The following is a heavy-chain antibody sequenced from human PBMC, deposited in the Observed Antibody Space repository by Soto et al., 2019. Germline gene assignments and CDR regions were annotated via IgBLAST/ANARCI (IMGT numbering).Heavy chain of an antibody. J-gene: IGHJ6*02. CDR1: GFPFSSYG. D-gene: IGHD3-16*01. Sequence: PGGSLRLSCAASGFPFSSYGMHWVRQAPGEGLEWGAGISYDGFNKYYADSVKGRFTISRDNSKNTLYMQMNSLRAEDTAVYYCARDRVGGDQYYYYYYGTDVWGQGTTVTVSS. CDR2: ISYDGFNK. V-gene: IGHV3-30*03. CDR3: ARDRVGGDQYYYYYYGTDV.